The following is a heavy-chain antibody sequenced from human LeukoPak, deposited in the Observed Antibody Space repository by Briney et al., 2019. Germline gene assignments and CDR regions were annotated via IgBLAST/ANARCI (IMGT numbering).Heavy chain of an antibody. CDR2: IIPILGIA. V-gene: IGHV1-69*04. Sequence: SVKVSCKASGGTFSSYAISWVRQAHGQGLEWMGRIIPILGIANYAQKFQGRVTITADKSTSTAYMELSSLRSEDTAVYYCAREGYYYGDSFFDYWGQGTLVTVSS. J-gene: IGHJ4*02. CDR3: AREGYYYGDSFFDY. D-gene: IGHD4-17*01. CDR1: GGTFSSYA.